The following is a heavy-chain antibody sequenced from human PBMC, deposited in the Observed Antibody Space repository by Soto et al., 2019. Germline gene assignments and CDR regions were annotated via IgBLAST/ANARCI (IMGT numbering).Heavy chain of an antibody. J-gene: IGHJ5*02. D-gene: IGHD6-19*01. Sequence: QVQLVQSGAEVKKPGASVKVSCKASGYTFTGYYMHWVRQAPGQGLEWMGWINPNSGGTNYAQKFQGWVTMTRDTSISTAYMELSRLRSDDTAVYYCARDLGGYSSGPNWFDPWGQGTLVTVSS. V-gene: IGHV1-2*04. CDR3: ARDLGGYSSGPNWFDP. CDR1: GYTFTGYY. CDR2: INPNSGGT.